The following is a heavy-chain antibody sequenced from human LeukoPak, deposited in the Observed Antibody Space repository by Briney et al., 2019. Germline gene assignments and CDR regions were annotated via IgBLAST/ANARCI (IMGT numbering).Heavy chain of an antibody. CDR3: ARDLYYNDLLIGYYVHEGFDF. CDR1: GYSISSGYN. CDR2: VYHRGST. V-gene: IGHV4-38-2*02. Sequence: SETLSLTCTVSGYSISSGYNWGWIRQSPGKGLEWIASVYHRGSTYYNPSLRSRVTISMDTSTNQFSLKLTSVTAADTALYYCARDLYYNDLLIGYYVHEGFDFWGQGTLVAVSS. D-gene: IGHD3-9*01. J-gene: IGHJ4*02.